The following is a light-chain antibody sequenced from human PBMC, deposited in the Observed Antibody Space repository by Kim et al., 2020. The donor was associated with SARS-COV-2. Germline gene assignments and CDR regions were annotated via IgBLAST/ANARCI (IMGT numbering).Light chain of an antibody. Sequence: APGKTATITWGGDNVGSKSLHWYQQRPGQAPVLVIYYDSKRPSGIPERFSGSNSGDTATLSISRVEAGDEADYYCQVWDRITNHVVFGGGTQLTVL. CDR1: NVGSKS. CDR2: YDS. J-gene: IGLJ2*01. V-gene: IGLV3-21*04. CDR3: QVWDRITNHVV.